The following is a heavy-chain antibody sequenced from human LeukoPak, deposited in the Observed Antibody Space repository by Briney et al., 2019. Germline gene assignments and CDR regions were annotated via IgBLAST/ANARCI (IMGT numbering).Heavy chain of an antibody. CDR1: GFTFSHSA. D-gene: IGHD3-16*01. Sequence: PGGSLRLSCAASGFTFSHSAMSWVRQAPGKGLEWVSTIGGTGVRTYYADSVKGRFTISRDNSKNTLYLQINSLRAEDTAVYFCAKDRLGGPYFFHYWGQGTLVTVSS. V-gene: IGHV3-23*01. CDR3: AKDRLGGPYFFHY. CDR2: IGGTGVRT. J-gene: IGHJ4*02.